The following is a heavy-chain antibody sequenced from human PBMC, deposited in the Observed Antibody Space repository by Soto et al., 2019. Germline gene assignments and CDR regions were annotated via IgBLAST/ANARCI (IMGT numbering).Heavy chain of an antibody. D-gene: IGHD3-10*01. Sequence: SETLSLTCTVSGDSITSAGPISSGGYYWSWIRQNPGKGLEWIGYTYHTASTYYNPSLKSRVTLSVDPSKNQFSLKLSSVTAADTAVYYCARGVTMVRGVIHTPYFDYWGQGTLVTVSS. V-gene: IGHV4-31*03. CDR2: TYHTAST. CDR3: ARGVTMVRGVIHTPYFDY. CDR1: GDSITSAGPISSGGYY. J-gene: IGHJ4*02.